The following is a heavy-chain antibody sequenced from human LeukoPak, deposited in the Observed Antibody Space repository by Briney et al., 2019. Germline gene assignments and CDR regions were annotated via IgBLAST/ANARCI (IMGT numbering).Heavy chain of an antibody. CDR3: ARGKNYYYYMDV. CDR1: GFTFSNAW. CDR2: IKSKTDGGTT. J-gene: IGHJ6*03. V-gene: IGHV3-15*01. Sequence: GGSLRLSCAASGFTFSNAWMSWVRQAPGKGLEWVGRIKSKTDGGTTDYAAPVKGRFTISRDDSKNTLYLQMNSLRAEDTAVYYCARGKNYYYYMDVWGKGTTVTISS.